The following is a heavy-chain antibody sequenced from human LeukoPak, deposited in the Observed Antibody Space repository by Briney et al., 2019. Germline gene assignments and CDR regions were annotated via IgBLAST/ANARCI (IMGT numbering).Heavy chain of an antibody. CDR3: AKVPPSITAAGNWLGP. V-gene: IGHV1-2*06. CDR1: GYTFTGYY. CDR2: INPNTGGT. D-gene: IGHD6-13*01. Sequence: GASVKVSCKASGYTFTGYYIHWARQAPGQGLEWMGRINPNTGGTDYAQKFQGRVTMTRDTSITTAYMELSRLTSDDTAIYYCAKVPPSITAAGNWLGPWGQGALVTVSS. J-gene: IGHJ5*02.